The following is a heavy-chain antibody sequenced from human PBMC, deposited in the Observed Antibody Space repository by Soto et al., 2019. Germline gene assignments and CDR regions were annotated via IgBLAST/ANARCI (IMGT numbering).Heavy chain of an antibody. J-gene: IGHJ6*02. D-gene: IGHD2-15*01. CDR3: AKDFGDIVVVVLAPYGMDV. Sequence: LRLSCAASGFTFTNYAMNWVRQAPGKGLEWVSVISGSGESTYYADSVKGRFTISRDNSKNTLYLQMNSLRAEDTAVYFCAKDFGDIVVVVLAPYGMDVWGLGTTVTVSS. CDR1: GFTFTNYA. CDR2: ISGSGEST. V-gene: IGHV3-23*01.